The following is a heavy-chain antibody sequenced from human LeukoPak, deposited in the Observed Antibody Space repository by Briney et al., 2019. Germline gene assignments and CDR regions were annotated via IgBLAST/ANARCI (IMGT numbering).Heavy chain of an antibody. V-gene: IGHV1-18*01. CDR1: GYTFTNYA. CDR3: IKGFEY. CDR2: ISAYNGDT. J-gene: IGHJ4*02. D-gene: IGHD3-10*01. Sequence: GASVKVSFKCSGYTFTNYAFTWVRQAPGQGLEWMGWISAYNGDTNYAQILQGRLTLTADTYTNTAYMELRSLRSDATAVYYCIKGFEYWGQGTLVTVSS.